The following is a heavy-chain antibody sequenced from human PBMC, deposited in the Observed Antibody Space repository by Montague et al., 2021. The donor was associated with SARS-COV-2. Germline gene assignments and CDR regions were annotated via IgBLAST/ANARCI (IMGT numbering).Heavy chain of an antibody. J-gene: IGHJ3*02. V-gene: IGHV4-39*01. D-gene: IGHD5-12*01. Sequence: SETLSLTCTVSGGSISSSSYYWGWIRQPPGKGLEWIGSIYYSGSTYYNPSLESRVTISVDTSKNQFSLRLNSVTAADTAVYYCARRGRKLLPVATTIGGFDIWGQGTMVTVSS. CDR1: GGSISSSSYY. CDR2: IYYSGST. CDR3: ARRGRKLLPVATTIGGFDI.